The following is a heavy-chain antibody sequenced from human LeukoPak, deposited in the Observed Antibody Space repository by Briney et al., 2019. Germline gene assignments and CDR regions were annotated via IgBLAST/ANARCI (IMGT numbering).Heavy chain of an antibody. V-gene: IGHV4-39*01. D-gene: IGHD6-13*01. J-gene: IGHJ2*01. CDR1: GGSISSCSYY. CDR2: IYYSGST. Sequence: SSETLSLTCTVSGGSISSCSYYWGWIRQPPGKGLEWIGSIYYSGSTYYNPSLKSRVTISVDTSKNQFSLKLSSVTAADTAVYYCARRRQQQLVLRFYWYFDLWGRGTLVTVSS. CDR3: ARRRQQQLVLRFYWYFDL.